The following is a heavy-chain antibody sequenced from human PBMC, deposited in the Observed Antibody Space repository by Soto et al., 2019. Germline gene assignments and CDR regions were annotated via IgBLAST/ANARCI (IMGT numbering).Heavy chain of an antibody. CDR1: GGSIRNGDYY. CDR2: VYYSGTT. V-gene: IGHV4-30-4*01. CDR3: VTVNLVGAAYYFDY. J-gene: IGHJ4*02. D-gene: IGHD1-26*01. Sequence: SETLSLTCTVSGGSIRNGDYYWGWIRQPPGKGLEWIGYVYYSGTTYSHPSLNSRVSISVDTSENQFSLRLTSVTAADTAVYYCVTVNLVGAAYYFDYWGPGTLVTVSS.